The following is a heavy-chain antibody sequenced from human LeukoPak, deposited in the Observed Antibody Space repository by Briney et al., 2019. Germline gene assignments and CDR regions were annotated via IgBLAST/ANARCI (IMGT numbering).Heavy chain of an antibody. CDR2: IYYTGNT. V-gene: IGHV4-61*05. J-gene: IGHJ4*02. D-gene: IGHD2-15*01. CDR1: GGSISSNTYY. CDR3: VRHSRVVAFDY. Sequence: SETLSLTCTVSGGSISSNTYYWDWIRQPPGKGLEWIGYIYYTGNTNYNPSLKSRVTISEDTSKNQVSLELSSVTAADTAVYYCVRHSRVVAFDYWGQGNLVTVSS.